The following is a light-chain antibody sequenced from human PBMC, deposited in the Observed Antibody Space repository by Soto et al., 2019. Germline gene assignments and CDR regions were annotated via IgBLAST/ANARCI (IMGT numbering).Light chain of an antibody. CDR3: QQSGSSPPFT. Sequence: EIVLTQSPGTLSLSPGERATLSCRASQSVSSSYLAWYQQKPGQAPRLLIYGASSRATGIPDRFSGSVSGPDLTLPISRREPEDLSVYYCQQSGSSPPFTFGGGTKVEI. V-gene: IGKV3-20*01. CDR1: QSVSSSY. CDR2: GAS. J-gene: IGKJ4*01.